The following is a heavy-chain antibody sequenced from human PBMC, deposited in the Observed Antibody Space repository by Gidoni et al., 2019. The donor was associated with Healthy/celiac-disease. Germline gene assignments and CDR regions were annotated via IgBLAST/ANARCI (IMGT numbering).Heavy chain of an antibody. CDR1: GGTFSSYA. D-gene: IGHD2-2*01. Sequence: QVQLVQSGAEVKKPGSSVKVSCKASGGTFSSYAISWVRQAPGQGLEWMGGIIPIFGTANYAQKFQGRVTITADESTSTAYMELSSLRSEDTAVYYCARGEGFVVVPAAIFYYYGMDVWGQGTTVTVSS. V-gene: IGHV1-69*01. J-gene: IGHJ6*02. CDR2: IIPIFGTA. CDR3: ARGEGFVVVPAAIFYYYGMDV.